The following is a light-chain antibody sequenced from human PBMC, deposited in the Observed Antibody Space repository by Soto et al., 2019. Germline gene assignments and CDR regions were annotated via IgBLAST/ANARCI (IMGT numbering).Light chain of an antibody. Sequence: QSVLTQPASVSGSPGQSITISCTGTSSDVGSYNLVSWYQQHPGKAPKLMIYEGSKRPSGVSNRFSGSKSGSSASLAISGLRPEDEADYYCASWDDSLSETVFGGGTQLTVL. CDR2: EGS. CDR3: ASWDDSLSETV. CDR1: SSDVGSYNL. V-gene: IGLV2-14*02. J-gene: IGLJ7*01.